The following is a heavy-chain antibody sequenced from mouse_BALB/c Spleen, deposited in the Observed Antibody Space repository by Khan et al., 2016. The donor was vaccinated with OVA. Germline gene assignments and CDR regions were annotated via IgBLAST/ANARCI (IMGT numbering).Heavy chain of an antibody. Sequence: VRLQQSGAELVRPGVSVKISCKGSGYTFTDFAMHWVKQSHAKSLEWIGVISTYYGDANYNQKFKGKATMTVDKSSSTAYMELARLTSEDSAIYYCARGNGNYRFAYWGQGTLVTVSA. CDR1: GYTFTDFA. CDR2: ISTYYGDA. J-gene: IGHJ3*01. D-gene: IGHD2-1*01. V-gene: IGHV1S137*01. CDR3: ARGNGNYRFAY.